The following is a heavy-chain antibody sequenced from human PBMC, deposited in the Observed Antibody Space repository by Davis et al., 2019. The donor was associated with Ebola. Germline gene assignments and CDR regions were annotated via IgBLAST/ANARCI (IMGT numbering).Heavy chain of an antibody. Sequence: SETLSLTCTVSGGSMSSYYWSWIRQPPGKGLEWIGNIYYGGTTNYNPSLKSRVTISVDTSKNQFSLKLSSVTAADTAVYYCARGGIMGFGELLYTHNWFDPWGQGTLVTVSS. CDR2: IYYGGTT. CDR1: GGSMSSYY. J-gene: IGHJ5*02. V-gene: IGHV4-59*01. D-gene: IGHD3-10*01. CDR3: ARGGIMGFGELLYTHNWFDP.